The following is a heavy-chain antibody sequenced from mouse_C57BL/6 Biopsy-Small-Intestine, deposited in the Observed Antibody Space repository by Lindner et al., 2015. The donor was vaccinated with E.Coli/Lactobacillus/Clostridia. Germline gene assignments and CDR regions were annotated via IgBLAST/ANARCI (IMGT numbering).Heavy chain of an antibody. CDR3: AREGYYGSSYVGYFDV. V-gene: IGHV3-1*01. CDR2: ISYSGST. D-gene: IGHD1-1*01. CDR1: GYSITSGYD. J-gene: IGHJ1*03. Sequence: VQLQESGPGMVKPSQSLSLTCIVTGYSITSGYDWHWIRHFPGNKLEWMGYISYSGSTNYNPSLKSRISITHDTSKNHFFLKLNSVTTEDTATYYCAREGYYGSSYVGYFDVWGTGTTVTVSS.